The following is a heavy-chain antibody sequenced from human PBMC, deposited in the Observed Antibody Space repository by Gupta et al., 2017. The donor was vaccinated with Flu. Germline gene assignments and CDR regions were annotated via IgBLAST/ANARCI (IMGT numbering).Heavy chain of an antibody. CDR1: GYSFSVYY. V-gene: IGHV1-2*02. CDR3: VRGDYYGMGV. Sequence: QVQLVQSGAEVRKPGASVKVSCKTSGYSFSVYYMHWVRQAPGQGFEWMGWINAHTGDTNYAQKYQGRVTLTTDTSISTAYMELTRLRSDDTSIYYCVRGDYYGMGVWGQGTTVT. J-gene: IGHJ6*02. CDR2: INAHTGDT.